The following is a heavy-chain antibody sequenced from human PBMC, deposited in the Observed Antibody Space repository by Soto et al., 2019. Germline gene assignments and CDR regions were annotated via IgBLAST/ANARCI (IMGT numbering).Heavy chain of an antibody. V-gene: IGHV4-31*03. Sequence: RTYTVSGGSINGCGYYWTWIRQHPGMVLESIGYIYYSGDTYYNPSLKSRLSISLDTSKNQFSLKLTSVTAADTAIYYCERFPSRPHYVAMDVWGHLTSVTIS. CDR2: IYYSGDT. J-gene: IGHJ6*02. D-gene: IGHD4-17*01. CDR1: GGSINGCGYY. CDR3: ERFPSRPHYVAMDV.